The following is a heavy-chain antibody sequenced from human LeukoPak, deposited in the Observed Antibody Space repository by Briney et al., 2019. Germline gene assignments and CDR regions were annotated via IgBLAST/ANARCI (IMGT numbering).Heavy chain of an antibody. CDR3: ARTLYISAVPGGFDY. CDR2: INPKNAGT. Sequence: GASVTVSCKASGYTFTGHYIHWVRQAPGQGLEWMGWINPKNAGTNFAQRFQGRVTMTRDTSISTAYMELSRLRSDDTALYYCARTLYISAVPGGFDYWGQGTLVTVSS. J-gene: IGHJ4*02. V-gene: IGHV1-2*02. D-gene: IGHD6-13*01. CDR1: GYTFTGHY.